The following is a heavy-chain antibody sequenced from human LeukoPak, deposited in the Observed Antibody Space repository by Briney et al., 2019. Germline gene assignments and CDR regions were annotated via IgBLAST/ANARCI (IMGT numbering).Heavy chain of an antibody. J-gene: IGHJ1*01. CDR3: VSEPPRGSSGWCLFLKYFQH. D-gene: IGHD6-19*01. CDR2: INSDGSST. Sequence: KSGGSLRLSCAASGFTVSSNYMSWVRQAPGKGLVWVSRINSDGSSTSYADSVKGRFTISRDNAKNTLYLQMNSLRAEDTAVYYCVSEPPRGSSGWCLFLKYFQHWGQGTLVTVSS. CDR1: GFTVSSNY. V-gene: IGHV3-74*01.